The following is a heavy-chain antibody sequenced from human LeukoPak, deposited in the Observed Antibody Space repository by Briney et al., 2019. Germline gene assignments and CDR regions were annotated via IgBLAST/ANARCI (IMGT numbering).Heavy chain of an antibody. CDR1: GGTFSSYA. J-gene: IGHJ4*02. Sequence: GASVKVSCKASGGTFSSYAISWVRQAPGQGLEWMGRIIPILGIANYAQKFQGRVTITADKSTSTAYMELSSLRSEDTAVYYCARGPGIEVGGSSYYFDYWGQGTLVTVSS. CDR2: IIPILGIA. D-gene: IGHD3-22*01. CDR3: ARGPGIEVGGSSYYFDY. V-gene: IGHV1-69*04.